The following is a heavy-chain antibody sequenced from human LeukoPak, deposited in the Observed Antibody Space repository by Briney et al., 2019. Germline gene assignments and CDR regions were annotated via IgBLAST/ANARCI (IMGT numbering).Heavy chain of an antibody. CDR3: ARAGGVYYYDSSGYED. CDR1: GLTFSSYW. CDR2: IKQDGSEK. Sequence: GGSLRLSCAASGLTFSSYWMSWVRQAPGKGLEWVANIKQDGSEKYYVDSVKGRFTISRDNAKNSLYLQMNSLRAEDTAVYYCARAGGVYYYDSSGYEDWGQGTLVTVSS. V-gene: IGHV3-7*01. J-gene: IGHJ4*02. D-gene: IGHD3-22*01.